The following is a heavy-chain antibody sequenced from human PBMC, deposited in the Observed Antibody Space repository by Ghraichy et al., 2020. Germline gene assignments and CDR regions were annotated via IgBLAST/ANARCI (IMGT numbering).Heavy chain of an antibody. CDR1: GGSFSGYY. D-gene: IGHD3-22*01. CDR3: ARGGRYSSGYYYYYYYGMDV. CDR2: INHSGST. Sequence: SETLSLTCAVYGGSFSGYYWSWIRQPPGKGLEWIGEINHSGSTNYNPSLKSRVTISVDTSKNQFSLKLSSVTAADTAVYYCARGGRYSSGYYYYYYYGMDVWGQGTTVTVSS. V-gene: IGHV4-34*01. J-gene: IGHJ6*02.